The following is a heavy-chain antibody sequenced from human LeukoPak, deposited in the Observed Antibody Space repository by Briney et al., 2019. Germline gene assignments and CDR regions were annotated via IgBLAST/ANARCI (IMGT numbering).Heavy chain of an antibody. V-gene: IGHV3-73*01. D-gene: IGHD3-10*01. Sequence: GGALRLSCAASAFTFSGSAIHWVRQASGKGLEWVGRIRSKANNYATAYAASVEGRFTISRDDSKSTAYLQMNSLKTEDTAVYYCTRLTGADVFDIWGQGTMVTVSS. J-gene: IGHJ3*02. CDR1: AFTFSGSA. CDR2: IRSKANNYAT. CDR3: TRLTGADVFDI.